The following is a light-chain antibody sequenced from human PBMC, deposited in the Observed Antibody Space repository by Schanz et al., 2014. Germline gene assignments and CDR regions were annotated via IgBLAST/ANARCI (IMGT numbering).Light chain of an antibody. J-gene: IGKJ1*01. V-gene: IGKV1-5*03. CDR1: QSISSW. CDR3: QQYYSYPLT. Sequence: DIQMTQSPSTLSASVGDRVTITCRASQSISSWLAWYQQKPGKAPKLLIHRASSLESGVPLRFSGSGSGTDFTLTISCLQSEDFATYYCQQYYSYPLTFGQGTKVEIK. CDR2: RAS.